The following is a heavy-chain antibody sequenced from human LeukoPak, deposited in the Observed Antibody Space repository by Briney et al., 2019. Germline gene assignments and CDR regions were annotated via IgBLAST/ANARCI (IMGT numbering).Heavy chain of an antibody. CDR3: ARSGRTRVATIMLDY. D-gene: IGHD5-12*01. J-gene: IGHJ4*02. V-gene: IGHV4-34*01. Sequence: AETLSLTCAVYGGSFSGYYWSWIRQPPGKGLEWMGEINHSGSTNYNPSRKSRFTISVDTSKNQFSLKLSSVPAADTAVYYCARSGRTRVATIMLDYWGQGTLVTVSS. CDR2: INHSGST. CDR1: GGSFSGYY.